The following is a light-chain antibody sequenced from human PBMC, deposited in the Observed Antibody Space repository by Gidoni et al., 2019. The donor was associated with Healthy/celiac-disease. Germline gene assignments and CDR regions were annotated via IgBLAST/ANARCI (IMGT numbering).Light chain of an antibody. CDR1: SSDVGGYND. CDR3: SSYTSSSTPYV. CDR2: DVS. J-gene: IGLJ1*01. Sequence: HSALTQPASVSVSPGQSITISCTGTSSDVGGYNDVSWYQQPPGKAPKLMIYDVSNRPSGVSNRFSGSKSGNTASLTISGLKAEDEADYYCSSYTSSSTPYVFGTGTKVTVL. V-gene: IGLV2-14*01.